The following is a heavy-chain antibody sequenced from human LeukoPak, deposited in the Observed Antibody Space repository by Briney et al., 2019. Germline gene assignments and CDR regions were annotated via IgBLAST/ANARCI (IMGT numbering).Heavy chain of an antibody. CDR1: GYTFTGYY. V-gene: IGHV1-2*02. Sequence: ASVKVSCKASGYTFTGYYMHWVRQAPGQGLEWMGWINPNSGGTNYAQKFQGRVTMIRDTSISTAYMELSRLRSDDTAVYYCARASFEGPTRFDPWGQGTLVTVSS. J-gene: IGHJ5*02. D-gene: IGHD3-16*01. CDR3: ARASFEGPTRFDP. CDR2: INPNSGGT.